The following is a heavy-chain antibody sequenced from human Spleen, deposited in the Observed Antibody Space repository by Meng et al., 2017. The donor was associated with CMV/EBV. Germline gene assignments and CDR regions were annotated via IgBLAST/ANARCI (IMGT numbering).Heavy chain of an antibody. CDR3: TTGIAASY. V-gene: IGHV3-30*04. CDR1: GFTFSSYA. D-gene: IGHD6-13*01. CDR2: ISYDGSNK. Sequence: SLRLSCAASGFTFSSYAMHWVRQAPGKGLEWVAVISYDGSNKYYADSVKGRFTISRDNSKNTLYLQMNSLKTEDTAVYYCTTGIAASYWGQGTLVTVSS. J-gene: IGHJ4*02.